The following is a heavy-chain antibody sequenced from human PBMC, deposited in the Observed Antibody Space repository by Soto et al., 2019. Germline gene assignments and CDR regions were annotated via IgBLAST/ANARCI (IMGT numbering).Heavy chain of an antibody. CDR3: TKVYGGTTTYDYAMDV. CDR2: INPNSGAT. V-gene: IGHV1-2*02. D-gene: IGHD1-7*01. Sequence: SMKLSCNSSVYTFTGYIIHCVRQAPGKGLEWMGYINPNSGATKYAPRFQGRVTMTSDTSIRTAYMDLSNLRSDDTAVYYCTKVYGGTTTYDYAMDVWGQGTT. J-gene: IGHJ6*02. CDR1: VYTFTGYI.